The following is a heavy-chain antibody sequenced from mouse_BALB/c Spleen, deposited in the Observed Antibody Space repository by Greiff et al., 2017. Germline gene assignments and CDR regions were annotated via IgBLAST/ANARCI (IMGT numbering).Heavy chain of an antibody. CDR2: ISSGSSTI. V-gene: IGHV5-17*02. D-gene: IGHD4-1*01. CDR1: GFTFSSFG. CDR3: ALTGYYYAMDY. Sequence: EVKLMESGGGLVQPGGSRKLSCAASGFTFSSFGMHWVRQAPEKGLEWVAYISSGSSTIYYADTVKGRFTISRDNPKNTLFLQMTSLRSEDTAMYYCALTGYYYAMDYWGQGTSVTVSS. J-gene: IGHJ4*01.